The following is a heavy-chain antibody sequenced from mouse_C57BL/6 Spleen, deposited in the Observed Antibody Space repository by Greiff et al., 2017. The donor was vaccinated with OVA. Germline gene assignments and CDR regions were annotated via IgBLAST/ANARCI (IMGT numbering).Heavy chain of an antibody. Sequence: EVKLVESGGGLVKPGGSLKLSCAASGFTFSDYGMHWVRQAPEKGLEWVAYISSGSSTIYYADTVKGRFTISRDNAKNTLFLQMTSLRSEDTAMYYCARALTGTGGLFDYWGQGTTLTVSS. CDR2: ISSGSSTI. D-gene: IGHD4-1*01. CDR3: ARALTGTGGLFDY. CDR1: GFTFSDYG. V-gene: IGHV5-17*01. J-gene: IGHJ2*01.